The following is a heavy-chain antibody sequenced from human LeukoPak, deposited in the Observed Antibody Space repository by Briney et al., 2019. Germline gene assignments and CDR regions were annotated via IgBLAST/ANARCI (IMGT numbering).Heavy chain of an antibody. CDR2: INPSGGST. J-gene: IGHJ4*02. CDR1: GYTFTSYY. CDR3: ARRIAVAGHFDY. D-gene: IGHD6-19*01. V-gene: IGHV1-46*01. Sequence: GASVKVSCKASGYTFTSYYMHWVRQAPGQGLEWMGIINPSGGSTSYAQKFQGRVTMTRDTSTSTAYMELRSLRSDDTAVYYCARRIAVAGHFDYWGQGTLVTVSS.